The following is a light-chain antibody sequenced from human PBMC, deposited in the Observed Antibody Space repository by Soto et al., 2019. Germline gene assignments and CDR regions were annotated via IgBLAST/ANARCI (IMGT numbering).Light chain of an antibody. CDR1: TGAVTSGHY. J-gene: IGLJ2*01. CDR3: SLSYDGARI. CDR2: DAT. V-gene: IGLV7-46*01. Sequence: QAVVTQEPSLTVSPGETVTLTCGSSTGAVTSGHYPHWIQQKPGQAPRTLIYDATNKQPWTPARFSASLLGGKAALTLSGAQPEDEGDYYCSLSYDGARIFGGGTKLTVL.